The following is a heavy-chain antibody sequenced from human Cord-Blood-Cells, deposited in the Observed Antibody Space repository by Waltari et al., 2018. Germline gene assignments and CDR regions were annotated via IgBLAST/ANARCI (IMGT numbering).Heavy chain of an antibody. CDR2: IIPIFGTA. CDR3: ARDRLSGSANWYFDL. CDR1: GGTFSSYA. D-gene: IGHD6-19*01. Sequence: QVQLVQSGAEVKKPGSSVKVSCKASGGTFSSYAISWVRPAPGQGLEWMGGIIPIFGTANYAQKFQGRVTITADESTSTAYMELSSLRSEDTVVYYCARDRLSGSANWYFDLWGRGTLVTVSS. V-gene: IGHV1-69*01. J-gene: IGHJ2*01.